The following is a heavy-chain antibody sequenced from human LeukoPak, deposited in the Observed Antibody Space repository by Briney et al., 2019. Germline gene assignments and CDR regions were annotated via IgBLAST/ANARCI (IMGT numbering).Heavy chain of an antibody. V-gene: IGHV1-18*01. J-gene: IGHJ3*02. CDR2: ISAYNGNT. CDR3: ATERSGIDAFDI. D-gene: IGHD3-10*01. CDR1: GYTFTSYG. Sequence: GASVKVSCKASGYTFTSYGISWVRQAPGQGLEWMGWISAYNGNTNYAQKLQGRVTMTTDTSTSTAYMELRSLRSDDRAVYYCATERSGIDAFDIWGQGTRVTVSS.